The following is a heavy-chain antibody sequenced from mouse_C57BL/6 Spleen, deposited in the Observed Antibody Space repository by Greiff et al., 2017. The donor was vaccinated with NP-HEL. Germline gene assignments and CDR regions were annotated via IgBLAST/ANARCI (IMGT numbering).Heavy chain of an antibody. V-gene: IGHV1-26*01. CDR3: ARSLQGSDY. D-gene: IGHD6-1*01. CDR2: INPNNGGT. J-gene: IGHJ2*01. CDR1: GYTFTDYY. Sequence: EVQLQQSGPELVKPGASVKISCKASGYTFTDYYMNWVKQSHGKSLEWIGDINPNNGGTSYNQKFKGKATLTVDKSSSTAYMELRSLTSEDSAVYYCARSLQGSDYWGQGTTLTVSS.